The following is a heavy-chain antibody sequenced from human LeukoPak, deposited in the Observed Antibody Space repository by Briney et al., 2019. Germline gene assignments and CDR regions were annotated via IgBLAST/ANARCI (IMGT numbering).Heavy chain of an antibody. Sequence: ASVKVSCKASGYTFTSYDINWVRQATGQGLEWMGLINPSGGSTNYAQKFQGRVTMTGDMSTSTVYMELSSLRSEDTAVYYCARVDYSGSYSYWGQGTLVTVSS. CDR1: GYTFTSYD. CDR2: INPSGGST. V-gene: IGHV1-46*01. CDR3: ARVDYSGSYSY. J-gene: IGHJ4*02. D-gene: IGHD1-26*01.